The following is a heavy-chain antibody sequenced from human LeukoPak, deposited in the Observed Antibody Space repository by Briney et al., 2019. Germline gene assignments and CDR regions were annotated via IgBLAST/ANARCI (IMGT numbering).Heavy chain of an antibody. CDR3: ARHSRLDKSSLSWADY. D-gene: IGHD2-2*03. J-gene: IGHJ4*02. CDR1: GGSISSYY. CDR2: IYYSGST. V-gene: IGHV4-59*08. Sequence: SETPSLTCTVSGGSISSYYWRWIRQPPGKGLEWIWYIYYSGSTNYNPSLKSRVTISVDTSKNQFSLKLSSVTAADTAVYYCARHSRLDKSSLSWADYWGQGTLVTVSS.